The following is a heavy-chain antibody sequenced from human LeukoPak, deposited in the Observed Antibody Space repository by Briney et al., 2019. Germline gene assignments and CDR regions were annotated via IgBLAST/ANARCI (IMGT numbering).Heavy chain of an antibody. V-gene: IGHV3-30*02. Sequence: GGSLRLSCAASGFTFSSSGMHWVRQAPGKGLEWVAFIRYDGNNKYYADSVKGRFTISRDNSKNTLYLQMNSLRAGDTAVYYCAKGSKLVVITRDHYMAVWGKGTTVTISS. CDR2: IRYDGNNK. J-gene: IGHJ6*03. D-gene: IGHD3-22*01. CDR3: AKGSKLVVITRDHYMAV. CDR1: GFTFSSSG.